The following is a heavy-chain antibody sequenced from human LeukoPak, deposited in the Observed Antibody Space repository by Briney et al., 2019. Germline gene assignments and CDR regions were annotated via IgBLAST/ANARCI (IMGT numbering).Heavy chain of an antibody. D-gene: IGHD3-10*01. J-gene: IGHJ6*02. CDR2: IHYSGST. CDR3: AGFGVRGYGMDV. Sequence: TSETLSLTRTISGGSISSNYWSWIRQSPGKGLEWIGYIHYSGSTNYNPSLKSRVTISVDTSKKHLSLKLSSVTAADTAVYHCAGFGVRGYGMDVWGQGTTVTVSS. CDR1: GGSISSNY. V-gene: IGHV4-59*08.